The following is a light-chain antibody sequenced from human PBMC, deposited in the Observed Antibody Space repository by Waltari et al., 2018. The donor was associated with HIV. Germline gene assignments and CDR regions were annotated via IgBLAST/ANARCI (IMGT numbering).Light chain of an antibody. J-gene: IGLJ3*02. CDR2: AVS. CDR1: SSDVGGYNY. Sequence: QSALTQPRSVSGSPGQSVTISCTGTSSDVGGYNYVSWYQQHPGKGPKLMIYAVSRRPSGVPARFSGSGSGNTASLTISGLQAEDEADYYCCSYAGTYTWVFGGGTKLTVL. CDR3: CSYAGTYTWV. V-gene: IGLV2-11*01.